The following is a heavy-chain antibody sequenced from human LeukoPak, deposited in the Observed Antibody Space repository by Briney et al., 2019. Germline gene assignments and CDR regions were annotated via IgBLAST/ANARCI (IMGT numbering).Heavy chain of an antibody. V-gene: IGHV3-30-3*01. J-gene: IGHJ4*02. CDR1: GFTFSSYA. D-gene: IGHD3-10*01. Sequence: GGSLRLSCAASGFTFSSYAMHWVRQAPGKGLEWVAAISYDGSNKYYADSVKGRFTISRDNSKNTPYLQMNSLRAEDTAVYYCARARAMVRGVSDYWGQGTLVTVSS. CDR2: ISYDGSNK. CDR3: ARARAMVRGVSDY.